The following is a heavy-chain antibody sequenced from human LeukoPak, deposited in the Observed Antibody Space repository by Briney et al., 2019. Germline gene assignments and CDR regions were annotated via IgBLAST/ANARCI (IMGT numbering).Heavy chain of an antibody. J-gene: IGHJ4*02. Sequence: PGGSLRLSCAASAFTFSKYWMLWVRHAPGKGLESVSKINTDGTVTTYADCVKGRFTVSRDNADNTMFLQMNSVRDEDTAVYYCATKQWLAPPPDSWGQGTPVTVSS. D-gene: IGHD6-19*01. V-gene: IGHV3-74*01. CDR2: INTDGTVT. CDR3: ATKQWLAPPPDS. CDR1: AFTFSKYW.